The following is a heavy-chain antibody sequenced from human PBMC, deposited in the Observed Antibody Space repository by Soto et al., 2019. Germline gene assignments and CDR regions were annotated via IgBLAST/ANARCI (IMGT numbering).Heavy chain of an antibody. Sequence: GGSLILSFSASGFTFNTYAMSWVRQAPGRRLEWVSTISASGGRTYYADSVKGRFTVSRDNSQNTLRLDMDSLRAEDTALYYCAKDHLPVGDYYYGVDVWGQGTTVTVSS. J-gene: IGHJ6*02. CDR2: ISASGGRT. D-gene: IGHD1-26*01. CDR1: GFTFNTYA. V-gene: IGHV3-23*01. CDR3: AKDHLPVGDYYYGVDV.